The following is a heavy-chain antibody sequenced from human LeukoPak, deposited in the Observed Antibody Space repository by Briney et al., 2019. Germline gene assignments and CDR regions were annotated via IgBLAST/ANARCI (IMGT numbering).Heavy chain of an antibody. Sequence: GESLKISCKGSGYTYANYWIGWVRQMPGKGLEWMGIMHPPDSDTRYSPSFEGQVTISADMSINTVYLQWSSLKASDTAMYFRGRVEPFEYWGQGTLVTVSS. CDR2: MHPPDSDT. CDR3: GRVEPFEY. V-gene: IGHV5-51*01. CDR1: GYTYANYW. J-gene: IGHJ4*02.